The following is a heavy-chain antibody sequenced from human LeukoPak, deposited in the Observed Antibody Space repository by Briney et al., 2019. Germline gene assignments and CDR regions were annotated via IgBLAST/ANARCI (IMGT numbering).Heavy chain of an antibody. J-gene: IGHJ4*02. CDR2: ISSSSSTM. D-gene: IGHD5-18*01. Sequence: GSLRLSCAASGFTFSSYSMNWVRQAPGKGLEWVSYISSSSSTMYYADSVKSRFTISRDNAKNSLYLQMNSLRAEDTAVYYCARGSGGYSYGPDYWGQGTLVTVSS. V-gene: IGHV3-48*01. CDR3: ARGSGGYSYGPDY. CDR1: GFTFSSYS.